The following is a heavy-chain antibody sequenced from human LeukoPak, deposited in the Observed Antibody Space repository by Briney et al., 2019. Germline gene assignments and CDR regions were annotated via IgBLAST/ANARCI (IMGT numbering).Heavy chain of an antibody. CDR3: ARDIVVVPAAMFYDY. J-gene: IGHJ4*02. V-gene: IGHV1-3*01. CDR1: GYTFTSYA. D-gene: IGHD2-2*01. Sequence: ASVKVSRKASGYTFTSYAMHWVRQAPGQRLEWMGWINAGNGNTKYSQKFQGRVTITRDTSASTAYMELSSLRSEDTAVYYCARDIVVVPAAMFYDYWGQGTLVTVSS. CDR2: INAGNGNT.